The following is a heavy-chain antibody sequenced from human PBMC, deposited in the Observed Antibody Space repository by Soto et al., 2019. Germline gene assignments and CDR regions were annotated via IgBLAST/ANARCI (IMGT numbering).Heavy chain of an antibody. V-gene: IGHV4-31*02. CDR1: GGSISSGGYY. CDR2: IYYSGST. J-gene: IGHJ4*02. Sequence: SETLSLTCTVSGGSISSGGYYWSWIRQHPGKGLEWIGYIYYSGSTYYNPSLKSRVTISVDTSKNQFSLKLSSVTAADTAVYYCARSTMARALYYFDYWGQGTLVTSPQ. CDR3: ARSTMARALYYFDY. D-gene: IGHD5-12*01.